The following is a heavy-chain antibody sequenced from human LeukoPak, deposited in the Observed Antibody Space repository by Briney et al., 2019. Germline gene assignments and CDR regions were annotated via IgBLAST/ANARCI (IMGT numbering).Heavy chain of an antibody. CDR2: FDPEDGET. CDR3: ARDKWLTTTHYFDY. CDR1: GYTLTELS. J-gene: IGHJ4*02. V-gene: IGHV1-24*01. D-gene: IGHD4-11*01. Sequence: ASVKVSCKVSGYTLTELSMHWVRQAPGKGLEWMGGFDPEDGETIYAQKFQGRVTMTEDTSTDTAYMELSSLRAEDTAVYYCARDKWLTTTHYFDYWGQGTLATVSS.